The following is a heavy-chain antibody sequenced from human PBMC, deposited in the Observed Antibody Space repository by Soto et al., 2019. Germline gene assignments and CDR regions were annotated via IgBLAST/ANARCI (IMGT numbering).Heavy chain of an antibody. V-gene: IGHV3-7*01. CDR3: ARDKIYYYYYSVDV. J-gene: IGHJ6*03. Sequence: GGSLRLSCAASGFTFSSYWMSWVRQAPGKGLEWGANIKKEGSEKYYVDSVKGRFTISRDNAKNSLYLQMNSLRAEDTAVYYCARDKIYYYYYSVDVWGKGTTVTVSS. CDR1: GFTFSSYW. CDR2: IKKEGSEK.